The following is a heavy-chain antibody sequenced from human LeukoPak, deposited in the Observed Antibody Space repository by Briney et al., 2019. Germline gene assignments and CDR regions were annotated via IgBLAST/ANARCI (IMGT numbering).Heavy chain of an antibody. CDR2: IYSGGST. CDR3: ARDLRVAAAGGFDY. D-gene: IGHD6-13*01. J-gene: IGHJ4*02. V-gene: IGHV3-53*01. Sequence: GGSLRLSCAASGFTLSSNYMSWVRQAPGKGLEWVSVIYSGGSTYYADSVKGRFTISRDNSKNTLYLQMNSLRAEDTAVYYCARDLRVAAAGGFDYWGQGTLVTVSS. CDR1: GFTLSSNY.